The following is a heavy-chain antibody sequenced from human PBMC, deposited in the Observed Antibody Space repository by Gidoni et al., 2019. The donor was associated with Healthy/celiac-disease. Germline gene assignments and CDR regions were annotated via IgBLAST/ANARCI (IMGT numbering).Heavy chain of an antibody. CDR1: GFTFEDYT. CDR3: AKDSRQAVAAAGTFDS. Sequence: EVQLVESGGVVVQPGGSLRLSCAASGFTFEDYTMHWVRQAPGKGLEWVSLISWDGGSTYYADSVKGRFTISRDNSKNSLYLQLNSLRTEDAALYYCAKDSRQAVAAAGTFDSWGQGTLVTVSS. J-gene: IGHJ4*02. D-gene: IGHD6-13*01. V-gene: IGHV3-43*01. CDR2: ISWDGGST.